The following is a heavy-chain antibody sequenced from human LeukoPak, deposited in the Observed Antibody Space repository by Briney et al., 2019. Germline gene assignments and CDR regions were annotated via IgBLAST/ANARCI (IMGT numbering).Heavy chain of an antibody. CDR2: INPITGDT. CDR3: ARGRTIVATILVRDY. J-gene: IGHJ4*02. Sequence: ASVKVSSKASGYTFTDYYIHGGRQTPGQRLEWVGWINPITGDTTYAQKFQGRVTMTRDTSINTAYMELSGLTSDDMAIYFCARGRTIVATILVRDYWGQGALVTVSS. V-gene: IGHV1-2*02. CDR1: GYTFTDYY. D-gene: IGHD5-12*01.